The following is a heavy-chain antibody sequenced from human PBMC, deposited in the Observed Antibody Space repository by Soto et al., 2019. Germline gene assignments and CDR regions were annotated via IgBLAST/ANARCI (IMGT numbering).Heavy chain of an antibody. CDR2: ISANAVAT. V-gene: IGHV3-23*01. J-gene: IGHJ4*02. CDR1: GFTFSNYA. CDR3: AKAPGPNLNWYYFDY. Sequence: PGGSLRLSCAASGFTFSNYAMSWVRQAPGMGLEWVSGISANAVATYYADSVKGRFTISRDNSKNTLSLQMNGLRADDRAVYFCAKAPGPNLNWYYFDYWGQGTLVTVSS. D-gene: IGHD1-7*01.